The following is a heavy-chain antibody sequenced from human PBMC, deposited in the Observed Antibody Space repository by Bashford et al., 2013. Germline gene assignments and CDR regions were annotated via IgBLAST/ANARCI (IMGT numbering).Heavy chain of an antibody. D-gene: IGHD1-26*01. V-gene: IGHV1-2*02. J-gene: IGHJ3*01. CDR2: INPNSGAT. CDR3: ARDGPVVGVWNAFDV. Sequence: WVRQAPGQGLEWMGWINPNSGATNFAQKFQGRVTITRDTAITTAFMEVSSLKSDDTAVYFCARDGPVVGVWNAFDVWGQGQWSPSPQ.